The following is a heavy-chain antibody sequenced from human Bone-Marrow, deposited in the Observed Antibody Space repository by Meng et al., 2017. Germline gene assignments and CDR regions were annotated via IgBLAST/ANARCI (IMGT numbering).Heavy chain of an antibody. V-gene: IGHV1-18*01. CDR1: GYTFTRYS. Sequence: HVELGQSGAGVKKPGASVKVSCKASGYTFTRYSISWVRQAPGQVLEWMGWISAYNGNTNYAQKLQGRVTMTTDTSTSTAYMELRSLRSDDTAVYYCARDKAYYYDSSGYYYRHYWGQGTLVTVSS. D-gene: IGHD3-22*01. CDR3: ARDKAYYYDSSGYYYRHY. CDR2: ISAYNGNT. J-gene: IGHJ4*02.